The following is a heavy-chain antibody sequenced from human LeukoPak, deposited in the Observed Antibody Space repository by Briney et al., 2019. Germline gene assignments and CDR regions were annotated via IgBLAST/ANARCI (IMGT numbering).Heavy chain of an antibody. D-gene: IGHD3/OR15-3a*01. CDR1: GGSISRNSHY. CDR3: VGADLYFYNMDV. J-gene: IGHJ6*03. CDR2: VFYTGNT. V-gene: IGHV4-39*01. Sequence: PSETLSLTCTVSGGSISRNSHYWGFIRQPPGEGLEWIGSVFYTGNTYYNPSLKSRVTISVDTSNNQFSLKLSSATAADAAVYYCVGADLYFYNMDVWGKGTTVTVSS.